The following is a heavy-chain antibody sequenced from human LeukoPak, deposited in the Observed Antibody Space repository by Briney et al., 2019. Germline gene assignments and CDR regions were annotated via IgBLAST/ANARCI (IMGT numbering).Heavy chain of an antibody. D-gene: IGHD1-1*01. Sequence: GGSLRLSCAASGFTFSDYSINWVRQAPGKGLEWVSFISSSSNTVYYADSVKGRFTISRDYANNSLFLQMNGLTAEDTAVYYCARGVPTGIDYFDYWGQGTLVTVSS. J-gene: IGHJ4*02. CDR3: ARGVPTGIDYFDY. CDR2: ISSSSNTV. V-gene: IGHV3-48*01. CDR1: GFTFSDYS.